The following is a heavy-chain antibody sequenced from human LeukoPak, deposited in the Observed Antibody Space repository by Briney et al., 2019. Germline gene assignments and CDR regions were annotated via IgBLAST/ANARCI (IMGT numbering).Heavy chain of an antibody. Sequence: GGSLRLSCAASGFTSISFARSWLRQAPGKGLWWVSTISGAGVATYYAYSVKGRFTISRDNSKTTLQLQMNSLRAEATAFYYSAKHAHDASAHYYEVQFDSWGEGALVTVSS. CDR2: ISGAGVAT. D-gene: IGHD3-3*01. CDR1: GFTSISFA. CDR3: AKHAHDASAHYYEVQFDS. J-gene: IGHJ4*02. V-gene: IGHV3-23*01.